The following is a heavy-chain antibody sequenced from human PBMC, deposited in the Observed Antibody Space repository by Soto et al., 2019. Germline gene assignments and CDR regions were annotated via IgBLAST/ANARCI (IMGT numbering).Heavy chain of an antibody. J-gene: IGHJ4*02. CDR3: ARDIAVAGTLDY. CDR2: IDWDDDK. CDR1: GFSLSTSGMC. Sequence: SGPTLVNPTQTLTLTCTFSGFSLSTSGMCVSWIRQPPGKALEWLARIDWDDDKYYSTSLKTRLTISKDTSKNQVVLTMTNMDPVDTATYYCARDIAVAGTLDYWGQGTLVTVSS. D-gene: IGHD6-19*01. V-gene: IGHV2-70*11.